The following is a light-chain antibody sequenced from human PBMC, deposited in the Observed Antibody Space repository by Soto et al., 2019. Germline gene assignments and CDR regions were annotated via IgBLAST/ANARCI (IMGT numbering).Light chain of an antibody. Sequence: EIVLTQSPGTLSLSPGERATLSCRASQSLSKNYLAWYQHKPGQAPRLLIDDASIRATGIPDRFSGSGSGTDFTLTISSLEPEDSAMYYCQQCATAPLTFGQGTKLEIK. V-gene: IGKV3-20*01. CDR3: QQCATAPLT. CDR1: QSLSKNY. CDR2: DAS. J-gene: IGKJ1*01.